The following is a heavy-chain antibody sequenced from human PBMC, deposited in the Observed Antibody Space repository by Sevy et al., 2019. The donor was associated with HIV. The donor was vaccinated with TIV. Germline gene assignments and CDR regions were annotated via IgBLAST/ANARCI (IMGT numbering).Heavy chain of an antibody. J-gene: IGHJ6*02. CDR1: GGSISSGGYY. D-gene: IGHD6-19*01. CDR3: ARGTRLVLWYYYGMDV. V-gene: IGHV4-31*03. Sequence: SETLSLTCTVSGGSISSGGYYWSWIRQHPGKGLEWIGYIYYSGSTYYNPSLKSRVTISVDTSKNQFSLKLSPVTAADTAVYYCARGTRLVLWYYYGMDVWGQGTTVTVSS. CDR2: IYYSGST.